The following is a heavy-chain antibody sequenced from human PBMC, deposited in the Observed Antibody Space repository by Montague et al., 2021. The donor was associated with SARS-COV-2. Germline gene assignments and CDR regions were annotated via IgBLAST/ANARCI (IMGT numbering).Heavy chain of an antibody. V-gene: IGHV4-34*01. Sequence: SETLSLTCAVYVGSFSGYYWSWIRQPPGKGLEWIGEINHSGSTNYNPSLRSRITILVDTSKNQFSLKLSSVTAAETAVYYCARIGDGSYAPPNYWGQGTLVTVSS. CDR3: ARIGDGSYAPPNY. D-gene: IGHD5-24*01. CDR1: VGSFSGYY. CDR2: INHSGST. J-gene: IGHJ4*02.